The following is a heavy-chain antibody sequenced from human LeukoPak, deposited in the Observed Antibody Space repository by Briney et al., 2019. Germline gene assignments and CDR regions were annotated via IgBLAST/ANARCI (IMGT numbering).Heavy chain of an antibody. Sequence: ASVKVSCKAPGYTFTSYDINWVRQATGQGLEWMGWMNPNSGNTGYAQKFQGRVTMTRNTSISTAYMELSSLRSEDTAVYYCARGKVPAAITYYYYYYMDVWGKGTTVTVSS. J-gene: IGHJ6*03. CDR1: GYTFTSYD. CDR3: ARGKVPAAITYYYYYYMDV. CDR2: MNPNSGNT. D-gene: IGHD2-2*02. V-gene: IGHV1-8*01.